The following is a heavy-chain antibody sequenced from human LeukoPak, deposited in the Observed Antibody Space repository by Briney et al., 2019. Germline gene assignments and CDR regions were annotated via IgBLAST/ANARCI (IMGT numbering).Heavy chain of an antibody. CDR1: GYTFTSYD. CDR2: MNPNSGNT. J-gene: IGHJ4*02. Sequence: ASVKVSCTASGYTFTSYDINWVRQATGQGLEWVGWMNPNSGNTGYAQKFQGRVTMTRNTSISTAYMELSSLRSEDTAVYYCARGVSASYYDFWSGYVYYFDCWGQGTLVTVSS. D-gene: IGHD3-3*01. CDR3: ARGVSASYYDFWSGYVYYFDC. V-gene: IGHV1-8*01.